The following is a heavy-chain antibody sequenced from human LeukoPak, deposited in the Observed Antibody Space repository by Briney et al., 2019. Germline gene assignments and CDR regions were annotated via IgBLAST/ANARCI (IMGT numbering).Heavy chain of an antibody. CDR3: TTYSNSSGGY. J-gene: IGHJ4*02. CDR2: IRSKPKSYAT. CDR1: GFTFSDSA. Sequence: GGSLRLSCAASGFTFSDSAMHWVRQASGKGLEWVGRIRSKPKSYATAYAASVKGRFTISRDDSNNTAYLQMCSLKTEDTAVYYCTTYSNSSGGYWGQGTLVTVSS. D-gene: IGHD6-6*01. V-gene: IGHV3-73*01.